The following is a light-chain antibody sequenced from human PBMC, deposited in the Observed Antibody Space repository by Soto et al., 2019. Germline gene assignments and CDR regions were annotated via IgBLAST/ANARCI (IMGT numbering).Light chain of an antibody. CDR1: QSVRSSH. CDR3: QQYDRSPLT. CDR2: GAS. J-gene: IGKJ4*01. V-gene: IGKV3-20*01. Sequence: EIVMMQSPAPLSESPGERTTLSCSASQSVRSSHLAWYQQKPGQAPRLLIYGASSRDTGIPDRFSGSGSGADFTLTISRLEPEDFAVYYCQQYDRSPLTVGGGTKVDIK.